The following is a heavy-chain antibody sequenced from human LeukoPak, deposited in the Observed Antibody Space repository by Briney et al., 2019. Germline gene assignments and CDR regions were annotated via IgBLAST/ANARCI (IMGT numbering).Heavy chain of an antibody. CDR2: MKPDGSEI. Sequence: GGSLRLSCAASGFTFTTYWMSWVRQAPGKGLEWVANMKPDGSEIFYVDSVKGRFTISRDNAMNTLYLQMNSLRAEDTAVYYCARQGYDSSGYKAFDIWGQGTMVTVSS. CDR3: ARQGYDSSGYKAFDI. CDR1: GFTFTTYW. V-gene: IGHV3-7*01. J-gene: IGHJ3*02. D-gene: IGHD3-22*01.